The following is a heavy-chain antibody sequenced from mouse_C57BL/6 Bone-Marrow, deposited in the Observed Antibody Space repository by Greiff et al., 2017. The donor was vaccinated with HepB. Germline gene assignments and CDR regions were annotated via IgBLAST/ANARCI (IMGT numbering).Heavy chain of an antibody. CDR3: ARLGTVVAYFYAMDY. V-gene: IGHV1-69*01. CDR1: GYTFTSYW. J-gene: IGHJ4*01. Sequence: QVQLQQPGAELVMPGASVKLSCKASGYTFTSYWMHWVKQRPGQGLEWIGEIDPSDSYTNYNQKFKGKSTLTVDKSSRTAYMQLSSLTSEDSAVYYCARLGTVVAYFYAMDYWGQGTSVTVSS. CDR2: IDPSDSYT. D-gene: IGHD1-1*01.